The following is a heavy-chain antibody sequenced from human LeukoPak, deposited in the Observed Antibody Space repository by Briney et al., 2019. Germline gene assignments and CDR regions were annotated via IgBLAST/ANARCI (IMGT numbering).Heavy chain of an antibody. J-gene: IGHJ6*02. CDR3: ASQLNSSGWYSYYYYGMDV. Sequence: ASVKVSCKASGYTFTSYGISWVRQAPGQGLEWMGWISAYNGNTNYAQKLQGRVTMTRNTSISTAYMELSSLRSEDTAVYYCASQLNSSGWYSYYYYGMDVWGQGTTVTVSS. CDR1: GYTFTSYG. CDR2: ISAYNGNT. D-gene: IGHD6-19*01. V-gene: IGHV1-18*01.